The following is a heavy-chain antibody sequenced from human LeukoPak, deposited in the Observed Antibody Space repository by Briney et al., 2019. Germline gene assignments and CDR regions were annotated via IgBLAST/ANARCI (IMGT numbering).Heavy chain of an antibody. CDR1: GFTFSSYG. CDR2: INKGGENT. D-gene: IGHD3-10*01. CDR3: TVDPADYYGTNSLDF. J-gene: IGHJ4*02. V-gene: IGHV3-NL1*01. Sequence: PGGSLRLSCAASGFTFSSYGMHWVRQAPGKGLEWVSTINKGGENTHYADSVKGRFTISRDNSKNTVYLQMSSLSVEDTALYYCTVDPADYYGTNSLDFWGQGTPITVSS.